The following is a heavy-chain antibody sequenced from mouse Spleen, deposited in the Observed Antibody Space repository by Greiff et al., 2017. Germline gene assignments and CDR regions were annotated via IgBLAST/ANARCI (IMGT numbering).Heavy chain of an antibody. CDR2: INPGSGGT. J-gene: IGHJ3*01. V-gene: IGHV1-54*01. Sequence: QVQLQQSGAELVRPGTSVKVSCKASGYAFTNYLIEWVKQRPGQGLEWIGVINPGSGGTNYNEKFKGKATLTADKSSSTAYMQLSSLTSEDSAVYFCAREYYYGSRSAYWGQGTLVTVSA. CDR3: AREYYYGSRSAY. D-gene: IGHD1-1*01. CDR1: GYAFTNYL.